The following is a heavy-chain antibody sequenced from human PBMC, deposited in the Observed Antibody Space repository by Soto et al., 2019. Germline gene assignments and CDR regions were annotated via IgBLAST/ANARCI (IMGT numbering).Heavy chain of an antibody. CDR3: ARHNYGSGSTYFDY. Sequence: SESLSLTCTLAGGSISIFYLSCVRQPPGKGLEWIGYIYYSGSTNYNPSLKSRVTISVDTSKNQFSLKLNPMTAADTAVYYCARHNYGSGSTYFDYWGQGSLVTVS. J-gene: IGHJ4*02. V-gene: IGHV4-59*08. D-gene: IGHD3-10*01. CDR1: GGSISIFY. CDR2: IYYSGST.